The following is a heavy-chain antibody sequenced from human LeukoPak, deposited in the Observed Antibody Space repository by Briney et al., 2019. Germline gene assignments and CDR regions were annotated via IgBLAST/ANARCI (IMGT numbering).Heavy chain of an antibody. Sequence: ASVKVSCKASGYTFTGYYMHWVRQAPGQGLEWMGWINPNSGGTNYAQKFQGWVTMTRDTSISTAYMELSRQRSDDTAVYYCARSELVGATVIDYWGQGTLVTVSS. J-gene: IGHJ4*02. CDR3: ARSELVGATVIDY. CDR1: GYTFTGYY. V-gene: IGHV1-2*04. D-gene: IGHD1-26*01. CDR2: INPNSGGT.